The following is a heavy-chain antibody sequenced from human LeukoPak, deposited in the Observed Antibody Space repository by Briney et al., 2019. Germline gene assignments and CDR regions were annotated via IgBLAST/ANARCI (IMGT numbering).Heavy chain of an antibody. CDR1: GDTFTDYF. Sequence: ASAKLSCTASGDTFTDYFVHWVRQAPGQGLEWIGCIRYNTGKKTSAQKFQGRVTMNRDTSINTAYMELSSLESDDTAVYYCAREAQGTYRFLDWGQGTLVTVSS. J-gene: IGHJ4*02. CDR2: IRYNTGKK. CDR3: AREAQGTYRFLD. D-gene: IGHD1-1*01. V-gene: IGHV1-2*02.